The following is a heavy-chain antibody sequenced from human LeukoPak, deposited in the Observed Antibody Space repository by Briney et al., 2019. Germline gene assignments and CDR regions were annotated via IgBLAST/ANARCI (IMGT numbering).Heavy chain of an antibody. J-gene: IGHJ4*02. Sequence: SVKVSCKASGASFSTYAVSWVRQVPGQGLEWMGRIIPIFGTTKYAQKFQGRVTITTDESTTTGYMELSILESEDTAVYYCARGRNIAAPGGGDLDYWGQGTLVTVSS. CDR2: IIPIFGTT. D-gene: IGHD5-12*01. V-gene: IGHV1-69*05. CDR3: ARGRNIAAPGGGDLDY. CDR1: GASFSTYA.